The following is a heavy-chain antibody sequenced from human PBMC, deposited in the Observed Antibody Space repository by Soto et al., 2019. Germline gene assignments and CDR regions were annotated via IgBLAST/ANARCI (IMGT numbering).Heavy chain of an antibody. J-gene: IGHJ4*02. D-gene: IGHD3-22*01. CDR3: AREFSVDSSGYLQGFDY. CDR1: GYSISSGYY. Sequence: SETLSLTCAVPGYSISSGYYWGWIRQPPGKGLEWIGSIYHSGSTYYNPSLKSRVTISVDTSKNQFSLKLSSVTAADTAVYYCAREFSVDSSGYLQGFDYWGQGTLVTVSS. CDR2: IYHSGST. V-gene: IGHV4-38-2*02.